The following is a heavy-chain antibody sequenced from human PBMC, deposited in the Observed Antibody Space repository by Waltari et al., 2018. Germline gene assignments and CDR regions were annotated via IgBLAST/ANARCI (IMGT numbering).Heavy chain of an antibody. CDR1: GGSISSGDYY. V-gene: IGHV4-30-4*08. CDR2: IYYSGST. CDR3: AREISVVAATPPYYYMDV. J-gene: IGHJ6*03. D-gene: IGHD2-15*01. Sequence: QVQLQESGPGLVKPSQTLSLTCTVSGGSISSGDYYWSWLRQPPGKGLEWIGYIYYSGSTYYNPSLKSRVTISVDTSKNQFSLKLSSVTAADTAVYYCAREISVVAATPPYYYMDVWGKGTTVTVSS.